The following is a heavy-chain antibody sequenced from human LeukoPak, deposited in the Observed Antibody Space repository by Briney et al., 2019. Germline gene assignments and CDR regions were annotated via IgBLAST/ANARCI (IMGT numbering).Heavy chain of an antibody. J-gene: IGHJ6*03. CDR1: GGSISSSSYY. CDR2: IYYSGST. V-gene: IGHV4-39*01. Sequence: SETLSLTCTVSGGSISSSSYYWGWIRQPPGKGLEWIGSIYYSGSTYYNPSLKSRVTISVDTSKNQFSLKLSSVTAADTAVYYCAGIRYFDWLLYYYYYMDVWGKGTTVTISS. D-gene: IGHD3-9*01. CDR3: AGIRYFDWLLYYYYYMDV.